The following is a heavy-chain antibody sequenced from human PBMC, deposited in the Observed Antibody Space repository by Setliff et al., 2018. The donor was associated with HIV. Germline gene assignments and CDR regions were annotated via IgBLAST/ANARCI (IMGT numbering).Heavy chain of an antibody. J-gene: IGHJ5*02. CDR2: ISRNSGSI. Sequence: GGSLRLSCAASGFTFDDYAMHWVRQAPGKGLEWVSGISRNSGSITYADSVKGRFTISRDNAKNSLYLQMNSLRAEDTAIYYCARLNWGPWGPGTVVTVSS. CDR3: ARLNWGP. D-gene: IGHD7-27*01. CDR1: GFTFDDYA. V-gene: IGHV3-9*01.